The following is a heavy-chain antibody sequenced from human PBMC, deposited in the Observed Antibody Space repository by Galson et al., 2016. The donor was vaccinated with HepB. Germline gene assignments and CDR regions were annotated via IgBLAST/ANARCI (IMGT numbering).Heavy chain of an antibody. CDR3: ARAYQYTLDY. J-gene: IGHJ4*02. CDR2: INQDGSEK. CDR1: GLTFRRFW. V-gene: IGHV3-7*04. D-gene: IGHD1-1*01. Sequence: SLRLSCAASGLTFRRFWMTWVRQAPGKGLEWVANINQDGSEKHYLDSVRGRFTISRDNAKNSLYLQMNSLRAEDTAVYFCARAYQYTLDYWGQGTLVTVSS.